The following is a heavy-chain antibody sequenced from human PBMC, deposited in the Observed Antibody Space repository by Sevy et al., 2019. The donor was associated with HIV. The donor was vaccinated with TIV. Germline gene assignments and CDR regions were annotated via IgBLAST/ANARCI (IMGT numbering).Heavy chain of an antibody. CDR3: ARTTVTTLSSARNNWFDP. CDR1: GDSINNGDYY. Sequence: SETLSLTCTVSGDSINNGDYYWSWIRQHPGKGLEWIGKIYYTGPTYYNPSLKSRLRISVERSENTLSLSLRSVTAADTAVYYCARTTVTTLSSARNNWFDPWGQGTLVTVSS. CDR2: IYYTGPT. J-gene: IGHJ5*02. V-gene: IGHV4-31*03. D-gene: IGHD4-4*01.